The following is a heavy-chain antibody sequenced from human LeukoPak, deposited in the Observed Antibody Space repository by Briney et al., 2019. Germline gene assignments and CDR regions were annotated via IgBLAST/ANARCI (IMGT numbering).Heavy chain of an antibody. Sequence: PGGTLRLSCAASGFTFSSYGMSWVRQAPGKGLEWVSAISGSGGSTYYADSVKGRFTISRDNSKNTLYLQMNSLRAEDTAVYYCAKDAISTGIAVAGTLEFDYWGQGTLVTVSS. CDR2: ISGSGGST. J-gene: IGHJ4*02. CDR1: GFTFSSYG. V-gene: IGHV3-23*01. D-gene: IGHD6-19*01. CDR3: AKDAISTGIAVAGTLEFDY.